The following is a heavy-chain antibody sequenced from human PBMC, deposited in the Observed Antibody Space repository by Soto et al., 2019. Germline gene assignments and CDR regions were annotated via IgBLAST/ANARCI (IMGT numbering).Heavy chain of an antibody. CDR2: ISKSDYT. J-gene: IGHJ4*02. D-gene: IGHD2-2*01. CDR3: AREDSIIIPAVSDF. CDR1: GFAFSNYG. V-gene: IGHV3-21*01. Sequence: GGSLRLSCTVSGFAFSNYGINWVRQAPGKGLEWVSSISKSDYTYYSDSVKGRFAISRDNAKSSVSLQMNTLRVEDTAVYYCAREDSIIIPAVSDFWGQGTLVTVSS.